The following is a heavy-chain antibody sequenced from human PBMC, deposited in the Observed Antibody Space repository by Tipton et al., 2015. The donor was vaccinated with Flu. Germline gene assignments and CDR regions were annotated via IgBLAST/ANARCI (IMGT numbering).Heavy chain of an antibody. J-gene: IGHJ6*02. Sequence: TLSLTCTVSNGTISSYYWSWIRQPAGKGLEWIGRIHSSGGTNYNPSLKSRVTMSVDTSKNEFSLTLASLTAADTAVYYCARDLWNDRRAYYYYGVDVWGQGTTVTVSS. CDR3: ARDLWNDRRAYYYYGVDV. CDR1: NGTISSYY. D-gene: IGHD1-1*01. V-gene: IGHV4-4*07. CDR2: IHSSGGT.